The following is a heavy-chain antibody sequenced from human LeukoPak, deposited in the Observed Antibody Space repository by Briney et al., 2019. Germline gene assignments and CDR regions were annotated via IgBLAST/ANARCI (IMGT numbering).Heavy chain of an antibody. CDR2: ISASGGST. CDR1: GFTFISYA. J-gene: IGHJ4*02. Sequence: GGSLRLSCAASGFTFISYAMSWVRQAPGKGLEWVSVISASGGSTNYADSVKGRFTISRDNSKNTLYLQMNSLRAEDTAVYYCASRDTAMVAFDYWGQGTLVTVSS. V-gene: IGHV3-23*01. D-gene: IGHD5-18*01. CDR3: ASRDTAMVAFDY.